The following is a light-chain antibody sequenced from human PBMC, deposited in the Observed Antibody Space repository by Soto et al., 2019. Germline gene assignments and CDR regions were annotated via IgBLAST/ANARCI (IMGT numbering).Light chain of an antibody. CDR2: GAS. Sequence: EIVLTQSPGTLSVSPGERATLSCRASQSVSSKLAWYQQKPGQAPRLLFYGASTGATGIPDRFSGSGSGTDYSLTISRVEPEDFAVYYCQHYGNSPTFGGGTKVDIK. J-gene: IGKJ4*01. V-gene: IGKV3-20*01. CDR3: QHYGNSPT. CDR1: QSVSSK.